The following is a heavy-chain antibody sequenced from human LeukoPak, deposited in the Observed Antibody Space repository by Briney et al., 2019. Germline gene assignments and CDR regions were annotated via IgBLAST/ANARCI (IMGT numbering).Heavy chain of an antibody. CDR3: ARGSGGSWYYYYMDV. V-gene: IGHV4-61*01. D-gene: IGHD2-15*01. Sequence: PSETLSLTCTVSGGSISSSSYYWSWIRQPPGKGLEWIGYIYYSGSTNYSPSLKSRVTISVDTSKNRFSLKLSSVTAADTAVYCCARGSGGSWYYYYMDVWGKGTTVTISS. CDR2: IYYSGST. J-gene: IGHJ6*03. CDR1: GGSISSSSYY.